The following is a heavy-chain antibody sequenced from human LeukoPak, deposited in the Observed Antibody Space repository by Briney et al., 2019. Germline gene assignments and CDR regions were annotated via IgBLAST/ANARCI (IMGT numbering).Heavy chain of an antibody. Sequence: PGGSLRLSCAASGFTFSDAWMSWVRQAPGKGLEWVSGISWNSGSIGYADSVKGRFTISRDNAKNSPYLQMNSLRAEDTALYYCAKVYYDSSGFYWYFDLWGRGTLVTVSS. V-gene: IGHV3-9*01. J-gene: IGHJ2*01. CDR1: GFTFSDAW. D-gene: IGHD3-22*01. CDR3: AKVYYDSSGFYWYFDL. CDR2: ISWNSGSI.